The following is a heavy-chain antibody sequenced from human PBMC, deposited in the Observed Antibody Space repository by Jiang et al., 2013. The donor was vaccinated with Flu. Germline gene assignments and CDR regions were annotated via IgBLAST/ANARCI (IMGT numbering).Heavy chain of an antibody. CDR1: GGSISSYY. J-gene: IGHJ6*03. D-gene: IGHD6-25*01. Sequence: SLTCTVSGGSISSYYWSWIRQPPGKGLEWIGYIYYSGSTNYNPSLKSRVTISVDTSKNQFSLKLSSVTAADTAVYYCARGSGSPDYYYYYMDVWGKGTTVTVSS. CDR2: IYYSGST. CDR3: ARGSGSPDYYYYYMDV. V-gene: IGHV4-59*01.